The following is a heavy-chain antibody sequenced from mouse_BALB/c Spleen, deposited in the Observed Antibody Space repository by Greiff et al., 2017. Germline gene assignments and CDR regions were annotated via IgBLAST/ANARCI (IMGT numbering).Heavy chain of an antibody. J-gene: IGHJ2*01. CDR1: GYTFTSYW. Sequence: QVQLQQSGAELAKPGASVKMSCKASGYTFTSYWMHWVKQRPGQGLEWIGYINPSTGYTEYNQKFKDKATLTADKSSSTAYMQLSSLTSEDSAVYYCANYDYDGFDYWGQGTTLTVSS. CDR2: INPSTGYT. CDR3: ANYDYDGFDY. D-gene: IGHD2-4*01. V-gene: IGHV1-7*01.